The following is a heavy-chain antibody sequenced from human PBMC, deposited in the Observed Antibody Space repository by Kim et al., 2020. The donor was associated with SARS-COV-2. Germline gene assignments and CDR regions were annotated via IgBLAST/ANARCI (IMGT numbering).Heavy chain of an antibody. CDR3: AKGVGAVSANFDF. D-gene: IGHD2-21*02. J-gene: IGHJ4*02. Sequence: GGSLRLSCAASGFTFTSCAMNWVRQAPGEGLQWVSAISGSGDTTYHADSVKGRFTISKDNSKNTLYLQMNSLRAEDTAVYYCAKGVGAVSANFDFWGQGT. CDR1: GFTFTSCA. CDR2: ISGSGDTT. V-gene: IGHV3-23*01.